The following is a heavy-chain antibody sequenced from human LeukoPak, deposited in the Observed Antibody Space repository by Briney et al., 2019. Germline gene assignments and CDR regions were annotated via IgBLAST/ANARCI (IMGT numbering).Heavy chain of an antibody. V-gene: IGHV4-34*01. D-gene: IGHD1-7*01. Sequence: PSETLSPTCAVYGGSFSGYYWSWIRQPPGKGLEWIGEINHSGSTNYNPSLKSRVTISVDTSKNQFSLKLSSVTAADTAVYYCARGLELLSNYYYYYMDVWGKGTTVTVSS. CDR3: ARGLELLSNYYYYYMDV. J-gene: IGHJ6*03. CDR1: GGSFSGYY. CDR2: INHSGST.